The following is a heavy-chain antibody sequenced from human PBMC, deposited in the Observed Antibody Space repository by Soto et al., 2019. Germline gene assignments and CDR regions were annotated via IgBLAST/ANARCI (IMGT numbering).Heavy chain of an antibody. CDR3: ARRQIPPPTRGAANARGGMDV. V-gene: IGHV3-33*01. CDR1: GFTFNNYG. Sequence: GESLKISCAASGFTFNNYGMHWVRQAPGKGLEWLAVIWNDGSNSSYANSVKGRFTISRDNSKNTLYLQMSSLRAEDTAVYYCARRQIPPPTRGAANARGGMDVWGQGTTVTVSS. CDR2: IWNDGSNS. J-gene: IGHJ6*02. D-gene: IGHD6-13*01.